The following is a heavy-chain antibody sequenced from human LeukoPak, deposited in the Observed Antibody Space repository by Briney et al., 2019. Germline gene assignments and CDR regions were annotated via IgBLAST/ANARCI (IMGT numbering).Heavy chain of an antibody. Sequence: GGSLRLSCAASGFTFSSYWMTWGRQAPGKGLEWVSAISTDAGETHYADSVKGRFTISRDNAKNSLYLQMNGLRAEDTAMYYCAREKVTGTNPLFTRPNYYMDVWGKGTTVTVSS. V-gene: IGHV3-21*01. CDR3: AREKVTGTNPLFTRPNYYMDV. J-gene: IGHJ6*03. CDR1: GFTFSSYW. D-gene: IGHD6-19*01. CDR2: ISTDAGET.